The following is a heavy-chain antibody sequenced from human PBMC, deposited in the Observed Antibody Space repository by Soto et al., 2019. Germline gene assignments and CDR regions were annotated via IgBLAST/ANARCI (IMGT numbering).Heavy chain of an antibody. CDR2: IYHSGST. V-gene: IGHV4-4*02. CDR3: TSINCSSTSCNHSYGMDV. J-gene: IGHJ6*02. D-gene: IGHD2-2*01. Sequence: SETLSLTCAVSGGSIISSNWWSFVRQPPGKGLEWIGEIYHSGSTNYNPSLKSRVTISVGKSKNQFSLKLSSVTAADTAVYYCTSINCSSTSCNHSYGMDVWGQGTTVTVSS. CDR1: GGSIISSNW.